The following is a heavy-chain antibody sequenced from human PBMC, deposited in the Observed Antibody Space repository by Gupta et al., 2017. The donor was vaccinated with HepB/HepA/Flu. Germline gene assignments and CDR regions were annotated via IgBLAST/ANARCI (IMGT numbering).Heavy chain of an antibody. CDR1: RFSFSSYN. D-gene: IGHD3-10*01. CDR3: VRDIGRAGLDS. CDR2: ISSGIPYK. V-gene: IGHV3-21*01. J-gene: IGHJ4*02. Sequence: EVLVVESGGGLVKPGESLRLSCATSRFSFSSYNMHWVRQAPGKGLEWVSSISSGIPYKYYAESVKGRFTISKDNARNSLYLQMSSLRVEDTAVYYCVRDIGRAGLDSWGQGTLVTVSS.